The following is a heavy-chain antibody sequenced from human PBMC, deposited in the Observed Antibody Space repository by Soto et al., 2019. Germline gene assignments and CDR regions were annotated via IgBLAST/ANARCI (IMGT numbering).Heavy chain of an antibody. J-gene: IGHJ6*02. Sequence: ASVKVSCKASGYTFTSYGISWVRQAPGQGLEWMGWISAYNGNTNYAQKLQGRVTMTTDTSTSTAYMELRSLRSDDTAVYYCAREDSRSQNMLKNGMDVWGQGTTVTVSS. CDR3: AREDSRSQNMLKNGMDV. D-gene: IGHD6-13*01. V-gene: IGHV1-18*01. CDR1: GYTFTSYG. CDR2: ISAYNGNT.